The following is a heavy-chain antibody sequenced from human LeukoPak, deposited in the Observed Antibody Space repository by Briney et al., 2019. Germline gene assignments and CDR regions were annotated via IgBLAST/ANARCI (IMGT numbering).Heavy chain of an antibody. Sequence: PGGSLRLSCAASGFTFSNYAMHWVRQAPGNGLEWVAVVSYDGSNKYYADSVKGRFTISRDNSKNTLYLQMNSLRAEDAAIYYCATTGDRRTGELYRIDYWGQGTLVTVSS. V-gene: IGHV3-30-3*01. CDR1: GFTFSNYA. CDR2: VSYDGSNK. D-gene: IGHD7-27*01. CDR3: ATTGDRRTGELYRIDY. J-gene: IGHJ4*02.